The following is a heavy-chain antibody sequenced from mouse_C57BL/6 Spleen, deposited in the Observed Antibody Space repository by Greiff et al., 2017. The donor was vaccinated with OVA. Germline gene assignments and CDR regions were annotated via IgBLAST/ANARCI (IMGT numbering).Heavy chain of an antibody. V-gene: IGHV5-4*03. Sequence: DVMLVESGGGLVKPGGSLKLSCAASGFTFSSYAMSWVRQTPEKRLEWVATISDGGSYTYYPDNVKGRFTISRDNAKNNLYLQMSHLKSEDTAMYYCARGLITTVEGAMDYWGQGTSVTVSS. J-gene: IGHJ4*01. CDR3: ARGLITTVEGAMDY. CDR2: ISDGGSYT. D-gene: IGHD1-1*01. CDR1: GFTFSSYA.